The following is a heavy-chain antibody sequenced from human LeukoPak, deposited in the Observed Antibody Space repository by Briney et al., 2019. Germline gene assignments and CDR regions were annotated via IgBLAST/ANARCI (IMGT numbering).Heavy chain of an antibody. CDR2: ISAYNGNT. J-gene: IGHJ4*02. D-gene: IGHD3-16*01. CDR1: GYTFTSYG. V-gene: IGHV1-18*01. Sequence: ASVKVSCKASGYTFTSYGISWVRQAPGQGLAWMGWISAYNGNTNYAQKLQGRVTMTTDTSTSTAYMEPRSLRSDDTAVYYCARDQTYGVFDYWGRGTLVTVSS. CDR3: ARDQTYGVFDY.